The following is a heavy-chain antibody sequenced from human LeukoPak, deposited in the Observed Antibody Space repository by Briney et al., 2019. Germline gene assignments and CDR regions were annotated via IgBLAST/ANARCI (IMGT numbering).Heavy chain of an antibody. J-gene: IGHJ4*02. CDR2: ISSSSSYI. Sequence: GGSLRLSCAASGFTFSSYSMNWVRQAPGKGLEWVSSISSSSSYIYYADSVKGRFTISRDNAKNSLYLQMNSLRAEDTAVYYCARGAFMITFGGVIVTLDYWGQGTLVTVSS. CDR1: GFTFSSYS. D-gene: IGHD3-16*02. V-gene: IGHV3-21*01. CDR3: ARGAFMITFGGVIVTLDY.